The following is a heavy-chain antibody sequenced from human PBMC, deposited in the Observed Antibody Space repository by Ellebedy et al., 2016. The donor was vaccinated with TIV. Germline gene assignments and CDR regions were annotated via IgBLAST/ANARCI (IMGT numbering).Heavy chain of an antibody. D-gene: IGHD3-22*01. CDR3: ARALGSGYSHYFDY. J-gene: IGHJ4*02. CDR2: ISHTGSRT. V-gene: IGHV3-23*01. CDR1: GFTFSSYA. Sequence: GESLKISCAASGFTFSSYAMSWVRQAPGKGLEWVSTISHTGSRTYYADSVEGRFTISRDNSKKTLYLQMNSLRAEDTAVYYCARALGSGYSHYFDYWGQGTLVTVSS.